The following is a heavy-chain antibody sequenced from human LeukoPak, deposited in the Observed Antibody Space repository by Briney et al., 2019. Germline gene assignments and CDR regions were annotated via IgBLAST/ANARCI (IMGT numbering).Heavy chain of an antibody. CDR2: IKQDGSEK. CDR1: GFTFSSYW. Sequence: PGGSLRLSCAASGFTFSSYWMSWVRQAPGKGLEWVANIKQDGSEKYYVDSVKGRFTISRDNAKNSLYLQMNSLRAEDTAVYYCARGSSSWYWYYYYGMDVWGQGTTVTVSS. V-gene: IGHV3-7*04. CDR3: ARGSSSWYWYYYYGMDV. D-gene: IGHD6-13*01. J-gene: IGHJ6*02.